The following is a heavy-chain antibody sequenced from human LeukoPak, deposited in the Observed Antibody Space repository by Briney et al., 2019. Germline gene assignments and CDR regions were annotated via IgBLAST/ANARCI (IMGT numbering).Heavy chain of an antibody. Sequence: SVKVSCKASGGTFSSYAISWVRQAPGQGLEWMGGIIPIFGTANYAQKFQGRVTITTDESTSTAYMELSSLRSEDTAVYYCAKATYYDFWSGYGGRFDYWSQGTLVTVSS. J-gene: IGHJ4*02. CDR1: GGTFSSYA. D-gene: IGHD3-3*01. CDR3: AKATYYDFWSGYGGRFDY. V-gene: IGHV1-69*05. CDR2: IIPIFGTA.